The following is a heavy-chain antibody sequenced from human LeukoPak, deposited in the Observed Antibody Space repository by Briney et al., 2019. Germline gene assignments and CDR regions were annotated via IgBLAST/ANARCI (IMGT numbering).Heavy chain of an antibody. CDR3: AKVADPHSSGWYSDY. CDR2: ISYDGSNK. D-gene: IGHD6-19*01. J-gene: IGHJ4*02. Sequence: HSGGSLRLSCAASGFTFSSYSMNWVRQAPGKGLEWVAVISYDGSNKYYADSVKGRFTISRDNSKNTLYLQMNSLRAEDTAVYYCAKVADPHSSGWYSDYWGQGTLVTVSS. V-gene: IGHV3-30*18. CDR1: GFTFSSYS.